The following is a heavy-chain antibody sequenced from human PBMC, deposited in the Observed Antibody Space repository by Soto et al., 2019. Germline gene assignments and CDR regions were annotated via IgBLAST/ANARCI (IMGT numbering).Heavy chain of an antibody. J-gene: IGHJ6*02. Sequence: LRLSCAASGFTFSSYGMHWVRQAPGKGLEWVAVISYDGSNKYYADSVKGRFTISRDNSKNTLYLQMNSLRAEDTAVYYCAKDQYYDFWSGYYYYGMDVWGQGTTVTVSS. CDR2: ISYDGSNK. CDR3: AKDQYYDFWSGYYYYGMDV. D-gene: IGHD3-3*01. CDR1: GFTFSSYG. V-gene: IGHV3-30*18.